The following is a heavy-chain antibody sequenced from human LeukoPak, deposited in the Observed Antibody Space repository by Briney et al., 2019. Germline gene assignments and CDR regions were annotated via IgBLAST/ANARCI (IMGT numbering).Heavy chain of an antibody. J-gene: IGHJ4*02. D-gene: IGHD3-22*01. CDR2: IKQDGSEK. CDR1: GFTFSSYW. V-gene: IGHV3-7*03. CDR3: ARLYDSSGYYRGHFDY. Sequence: PGGSLRLSCAASGFTFSSYWMSWVRQAPGKGLEWVANIKQDGSEKYYVDSVKGRFTTSRDNAKNSLYLQMNSLRAEDTAVYYCARLYDSSGYYRGHFDYWGQGTLVTVSS.